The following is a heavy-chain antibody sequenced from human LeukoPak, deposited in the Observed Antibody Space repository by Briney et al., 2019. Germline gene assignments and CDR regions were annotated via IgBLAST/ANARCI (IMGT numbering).Heavy chain of an antibody. D-gene: IGHD3-10*01. V-gene: IGHV4-4*02. CDR1: GGSMSTNTW. J-gene: IGHJ6*02. CDR2: IHHSGST. Sequence: SETLSLTCAVSGGSMSTNTWWSWVRQSPGKGLEWIGEIHHSGSTNYNPSLKSRVTVSVDKSKNQFSLNLISVTAADTAVYHCASRPRYDGSESYYYGMDVWGQGTTVSVSS. CDR3: ASRPRYDGSESYYYGMDV.